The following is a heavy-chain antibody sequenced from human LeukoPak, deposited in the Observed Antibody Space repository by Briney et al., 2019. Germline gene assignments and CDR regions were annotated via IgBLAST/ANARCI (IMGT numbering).Heavy chain of an antibody. Sequence: SETLSLTCTVSGGSISSSSYYWGWIRQPPGKGLEWIGSIYYSGNTYYNPSLKSRVTISVDTSKNQFSLKLRSVTAADTAVYYCARDIYYFDYWGQGTLVTVSS. D-gene: IGHD3-9*01. CDR3: ARDIYYFDY. J-gene: IGHJ4*02. V-gene: IGHV4-39*07. CDR2: IYYSGNT. CDR1: GGSISSSSYY.